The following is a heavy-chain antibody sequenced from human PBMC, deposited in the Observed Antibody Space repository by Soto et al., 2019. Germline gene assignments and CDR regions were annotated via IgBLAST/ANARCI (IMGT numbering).Heavy chain of an antibody. Sequence: SGTLRLNWPVSGVFISSYYWRWIREPAGTELEWIGRFYSSARANYNPYIQRRVTMSIHTSKHQFSLNLSSVTAEDTAVYYCARGPNWNYYYYGVDVWGQGTTVT. V-gene: IGHV4-4*07. CDR2: FYSSARA. J-gene: IGHJ6*02. D-gene: IGHD1-20*01. CDR3: ARGPNWNYYYYGVDV. CDR1: GVFISSYY.